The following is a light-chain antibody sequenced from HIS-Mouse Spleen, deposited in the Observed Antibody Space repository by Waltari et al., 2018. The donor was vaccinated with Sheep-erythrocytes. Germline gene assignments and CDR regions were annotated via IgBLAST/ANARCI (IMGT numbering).Light chain of an antibody. CDR2: DVS. CDR1: SSDVGGYNS. CDR3: CSYAGSYNHV. Sequence: QSALTQPRSVSGSPGQSVTISCTGPSSDVGGYNSASWYQQHPGKAPKLMIYDVSKRPSGVPDRFSGSKSGNTASLTNSGLQAEDEADYYCCSYAGSYNHVFATGTKVTVL. J-gene: IGLJ1*01. V-gene: IGLV2-11*01.